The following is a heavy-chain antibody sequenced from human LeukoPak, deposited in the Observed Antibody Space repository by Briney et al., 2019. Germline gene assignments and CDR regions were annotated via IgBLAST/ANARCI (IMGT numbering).Heavy chain of an antibody. CDR1: GGSISSGGYS. J-gene: IGHJ4*02. D-gene: IGHD1-26*01. CDR2: IYHSGST. V-gene: IGHV4-30-2*01. CDR3: ARGGYGGAPDY. Sequence: SATLSLTCAVSGGSISSGGYSWSWIRQPPGKGLEWIGYIYHSGSTYYNPSLKSRITISVDRSKNRFSLKLSSVTAADTAVYYCARGGYGGAPDYWGQGTLVTVSS.